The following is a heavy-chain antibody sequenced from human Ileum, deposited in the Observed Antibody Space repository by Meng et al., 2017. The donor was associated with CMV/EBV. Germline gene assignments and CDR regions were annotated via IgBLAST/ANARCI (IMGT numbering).Heavy chain of an antibody. V-gene: IGHV1-18*01. CDR2: ISAYYGDT. J-gene: IGHJ4*02. CDR3: ARATALGLLTYFDY. Sequence: ASVKVSCKASGYTFTTYGLSWVRQVPGQGLEWMGWISAYYGDTHYAPSLQGRLTLTRDTSTSTAYMELRSLRSDDTAVYYCARATALGLLTYFDYWGQGTLVTVSS. D-gene: IGHD3-22*01. CDR1: GYTFTTYG.